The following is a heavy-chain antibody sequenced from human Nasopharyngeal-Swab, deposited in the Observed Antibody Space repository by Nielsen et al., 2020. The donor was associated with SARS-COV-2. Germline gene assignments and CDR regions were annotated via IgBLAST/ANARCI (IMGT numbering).Heavy chain of an antibody. CDR1: GFTFSSYA. D-gene: IGHD1-26*01. Sequence: GESLKISCAASGFTFSSYAMHWVRQAPGKGLEWVALISYDGSNKYYEDSVKGRFTISRDNSKNTLYLQMNSLRAEDTAVYYCARDLGSYFDDWGQGTLVTVSS. CDR3: ARDLGSYFDD. J-gene: IGHJ4*02. V-gene: IGHV3-30-3*01. CDR2: ISYDGSNK.